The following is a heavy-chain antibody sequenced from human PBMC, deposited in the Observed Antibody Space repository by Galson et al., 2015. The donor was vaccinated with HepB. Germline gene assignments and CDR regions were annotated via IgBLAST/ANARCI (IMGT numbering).Heavy chain of an antibody. V-gene: IGHV3-64D*06. CDR1: GVTFSSYA. D-gene: IGHD6-13*01. CDR3: VKARYSSSWGVYYYYYGMDV. Sequence: SLRLSCAASGVTFSSYAMHWGRQARGKGLEYVSAIRSNGDSTYYADSLKGRFTISIDNAKNTLYLQMSSLRAEDTAVYYCVKARYSSSWGVYYYYYGMDVWGQGTPVTVSS. CDR2: IRSNGDST. J-gene: IGHJ6*02.